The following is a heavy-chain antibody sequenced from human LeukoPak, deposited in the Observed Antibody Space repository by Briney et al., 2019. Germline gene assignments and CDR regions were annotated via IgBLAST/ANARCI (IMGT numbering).Heavy chain of an antibody. J-gene: IGHJ6*03. CDR3: TGYYYYYMDV. CDR2: ISSSSSTI. CDR1: GFTFSSYS. Sequence: PGGSLRLSCAASGFTFSSYSMNWVRQAPGKGLEWVSYISSSSSTIYYADSVKGRFTISRDNSKNTLYLQMNSLRAEDTAVYYCTGYYYYYMDVWGKGTTVTISS. V-gene: IGHV3-48*01.